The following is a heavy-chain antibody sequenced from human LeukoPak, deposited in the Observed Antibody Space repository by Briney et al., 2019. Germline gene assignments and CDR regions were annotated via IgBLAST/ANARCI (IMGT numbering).Heavy chain of an antibody. CDR2: IYHSGRT. D-gene: IGHD3-22*01. CDR3: ARRRYYDSTGYFE. Sequence: SETLPLTCAVSGDYISSSSYYWGWIRQSPGTGLEWIGDIYHSGRTYYNPSLKSRVAISIDTSKNQFSLRLGSMTAADTAVFYCARRRYYDSTGYFEWGRGTLVTVSS. J-gene: IGHJ1*01. V-gene: IGHV4-39*01. CDR1: GDYISSSSYY.